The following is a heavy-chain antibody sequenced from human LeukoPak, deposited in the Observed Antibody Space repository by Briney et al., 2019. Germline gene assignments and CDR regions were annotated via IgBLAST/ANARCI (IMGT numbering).Heavy chain of an antibody. Sequence: GGSLRLSCAASGFTFSSYGMHWVRQAPGKGLEWVAFIRYDGSNKYYADSMKGRFTISRDNSKNTLYLQMNSLRAEDTAVYYCAKGIGYDSSGYPFDYWGQGTLVTVSS. CDR1: GFTFSSYG. CDR2: IRYDGSNK. V-gene: IGHV3-30*02. J-gene: IGHJ4*02. D-gene: IGHD3-22*01. CDR3: AKGIGYDSSGYPFDY.